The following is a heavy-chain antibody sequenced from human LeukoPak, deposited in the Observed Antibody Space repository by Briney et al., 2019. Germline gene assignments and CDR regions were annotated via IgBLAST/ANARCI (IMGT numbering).Heavy chain of an antibody. CDR2: TRSKAYGGTT. Sequence: GGSLRLSCTASGFTFGDYAMSWVRQAPGKGLEWVAFTRSKAYGGTTEYAASVKGRFTISRDDSKSIAYLQMNSLKTDDTAVYYCLTVTGYWGQGTLVTVSS. V-gene: IGHV3-49*04. J-gene: IGHJ4*02. CDR3: LTVTGY. CDR1: GFTFGDYA. D-gene: IGHD4-17*01.